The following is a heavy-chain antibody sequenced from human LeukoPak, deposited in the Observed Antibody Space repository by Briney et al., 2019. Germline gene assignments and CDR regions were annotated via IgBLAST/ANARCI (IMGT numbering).Heavy chain of an antibody. CDR2: IIPIFGTA. J-gene: IGHJ6*03. CDR3: ARDDSGPSTDYYYMDV. CDR1: GGTFSSYA. V-gene: IGHV1-69*05. D-gene: IGHD5/OR15-5a*01. Sequence: GASVKVSCKASGGTFSSYAISWVRQAPGQGLEWMGRIIPIFGTANYAQKFQGRVTITTDESTSTAYMELRSLRSDDTAVYYCARDDSGPSTDYYYMDVWGKGTTVTVSS.